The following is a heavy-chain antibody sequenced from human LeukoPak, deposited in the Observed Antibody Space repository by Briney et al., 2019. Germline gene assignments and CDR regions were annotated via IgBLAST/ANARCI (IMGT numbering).Heavy chain of an antibody. CDR3: ARGRSYYDILTGYHQLYYYYGMDV. CDR1: GGSISGYY. D-gene: IGHD3-9*01. CDR2: INHSGST. J-gene: IGHJ6*02. V-gene: IGHV4-34*01. Sequence: SETLSLTCTVSGGSISGYYWSWIRQPPGKGLEWIGEINHSGSTNYNPSLKSRVTISVDTSKNQFSLKLSSVTAADTAVYYCARGRSYYDILTGYHQLYYYYGMDVWGQGTTVTVSS.